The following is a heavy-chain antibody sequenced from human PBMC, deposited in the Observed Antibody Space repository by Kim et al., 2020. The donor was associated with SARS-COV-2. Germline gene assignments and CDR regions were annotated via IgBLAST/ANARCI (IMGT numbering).Heavy chain of an antibody. CDR1: GFTFSSYA. V-gene: IGHV3-30*04. CDR2: ISYDGSNK. J-gene: IGHJ6*02. D-gene: IGHD3-16*01. Sequence: GGSLRLSCAASGFTFSSYAMHWVRQAPGKGLEWVAVISYDGSNKYYADSVKGRFTISRDNSKNTLYLQMNSLRAEDTAVYYCARDRAPAPTFDYYYGMDVWGQGTTVTVSS. CDR3: ARDRAPAPTFDYYYGMDV.